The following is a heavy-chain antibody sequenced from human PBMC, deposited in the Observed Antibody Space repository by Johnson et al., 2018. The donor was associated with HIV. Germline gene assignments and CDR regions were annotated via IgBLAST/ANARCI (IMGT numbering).Heavy chain of an antibody. V-gene: IGHV3-9*01. J-gene: IGHJ3*02. CDR1: GFTFDDHA. D-gene: IGHD1-26*01. CDR3: ARTSEWATYQDAFDI. Sequence: VHLVESGGGLVQPGRSLRLSCAASGFTFDDHAMHWVRQAPGKGLEWVSGIIWNSGSIAYADSVKGRFTISRDNAKNSLYLQMNSLRAEDTAVFYCARTSEWATYQDAFDIWGQGTMVSVSS. CDR2: IIWNSGSI.